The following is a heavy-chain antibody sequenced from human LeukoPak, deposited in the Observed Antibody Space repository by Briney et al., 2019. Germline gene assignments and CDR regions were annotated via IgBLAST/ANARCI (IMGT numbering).Heavy chain of an antibody. CDR1: GGSFSGYY. Sequence: KASETLSLTCAVYGGSFSGYYWSWIRQPPGKGLEWIGEINHSGSTNYNPSLKSRVTISVDTSKNQFSLKLSSVTAADTAVYYCARVVIPRLYYYDSSGYYNYYYGMDVWGQGTTVTVSS. CDR2: INHSGST. J-gene: IGHJ6*02. CDR3: ARVVIPRLYYYDSSGYYNYYYGMDV. V-gene: IGHV4-34*01. D-gene: IGHD3-22*01.